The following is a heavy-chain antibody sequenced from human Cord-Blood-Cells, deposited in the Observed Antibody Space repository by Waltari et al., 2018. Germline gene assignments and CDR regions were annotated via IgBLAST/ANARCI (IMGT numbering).Heavy chain of an antibody. V-gene: IGHV3-23*01. Sequence: EVQLLESGGGLVQPGGSLRLSCAASGFTFSSYARSWVRQAPGKGLEWVSAISGSGGSTYYADSVKGRFTISRDNSKNTLYLQMNSLRAEDTAVYYCAKGRAKSSSTPLVWGQGTTVTVSS. CDR3: AKGRAKSSSTPLV. J-gene: IGHJ6*02. D-gene: IGHD6-13*01. CDR2: ISGSGGST. CDR1: GFTFSSYA.